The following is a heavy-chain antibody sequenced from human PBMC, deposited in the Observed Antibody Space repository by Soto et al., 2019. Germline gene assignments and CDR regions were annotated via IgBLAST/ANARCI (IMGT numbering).Heavy chain of an antibody. D-gene: IGHD5-18*01. CDR1: GGSISSHY. CDR3: ARYTYGYFYFDL. J-gene: IGHJ4*02. V-gene: IGHV4-59*11. Sequence: LSLTCTVSGGSISSHYWSWIRQPPGKGLEWIGYIYYSGSTNYNPSLKSRVTISVDTSKKQFSLKMRSVTAADTAVYYCARYTYGYFYFDLWGQGTPVTVSS. CDR2: IYYSGST.